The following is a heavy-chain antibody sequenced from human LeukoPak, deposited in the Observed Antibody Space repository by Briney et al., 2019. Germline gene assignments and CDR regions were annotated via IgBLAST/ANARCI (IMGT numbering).Heavy chain of an antibody. CDR2: INHSGST. Sequence: PSETLSLTCAVYGGSFSGYYWSWIRQPPGKGLEWIGEINHSGSTNYNPSLKSRVTISVDTSKNQFSLKLSSVTAADTAVYYCAKDKYHSSSWYFDYWGQGTLVTVSS. V-gene: IGHV4-34*01. J-gene: IGHJ4*02. CDR1: GGSFSGYY. CDR3: AKDKYHSSSWYFDY. D-gene: IGHD6-13*01.